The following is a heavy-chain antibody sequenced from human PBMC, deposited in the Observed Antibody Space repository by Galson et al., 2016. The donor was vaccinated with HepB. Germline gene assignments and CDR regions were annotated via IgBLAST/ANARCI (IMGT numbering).Heavy chain of an antibody. CDR3: ARSRLTGYYAYFDY. V-gene: IGHV2-70*04. Sequence: PALVKPTQTLTLTCTFSGFSLSTSGMRVSWIRQPPGKALEWLARIDWDDDKFYSTSLKTRLTISKDTSKNQVVLTMTNMNPVDTATYYCARSRLTGYYAYFDYWGQGTLVTVSS. J-gene: IGHJ4*02. CDR1: GFSLSTSGMR. D-gene: IGHD3-9*01. CDR2: IDWDDDK.